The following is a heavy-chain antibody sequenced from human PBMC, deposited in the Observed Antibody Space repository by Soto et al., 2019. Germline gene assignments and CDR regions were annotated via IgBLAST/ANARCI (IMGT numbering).Heavy chain of an antibody. D-gene: IGHD2-15*01. CDR2: IYYSGST. CDR1: GGSISSGGYY. J-gene: IGHJ6*02. Sequence: QVQLQESGPGLVKPSQTLSLTCTVSGGSISSGGYYWSWIRQHPGKGLEWIGYIYYSGSTYYNPSLKSRVTLSVDTSKNQFSLKLSSVTAADTAVYYCARDLRYCSGGSCYNYYYYGMDVWGQGTTVTVSS. V-gene: IGHV4-31*03. CDR3: ARDLRYCSGGSCYNYYYYGMDV.